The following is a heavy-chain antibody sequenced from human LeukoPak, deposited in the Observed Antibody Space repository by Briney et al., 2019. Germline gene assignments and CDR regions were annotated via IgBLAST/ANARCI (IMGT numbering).Heavy chain of an antibody. CDR2: IYHSGST. J-gene: IGHJ4*02. Sequence: SETLSLTCTVSGYSISSGYYWGWIRQPPGKGLEWIGSIYHSGSTYYNPSLKSRVTMSVDTSKNQFSLRLSSVTAADTAMYYCARMEVGAASLDYWGQGTLVTVSS. V-gene: IGHV4-38-2*02. CDR1: GYSISSGYY. CDR3: ARMEVGAASLDY. D-gene: IGHD3-16*01.